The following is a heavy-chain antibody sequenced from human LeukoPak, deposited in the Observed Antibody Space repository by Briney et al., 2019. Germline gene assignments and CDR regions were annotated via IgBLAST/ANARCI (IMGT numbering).Heavy chain of an antibody. D-gene: IGHD3-3*01. Sequence: PSETLSLTCTVSGGSISSYYWSWIRQPPGKGLEWIGYIYYSGSTNYNPSLKSRVTISVDASKNQFSLKLSSVTAADTAVYYCARGPSKITIFGVVIDADAFDIWGQGTMVTVSS. CDR2: IYYSGST. V-gene: IGHV4-59*01. J-gene: IGHJ3*02. CDR1: GGSISSYY. CDR3: ARGPSKITIFGVVIDADAFDI.